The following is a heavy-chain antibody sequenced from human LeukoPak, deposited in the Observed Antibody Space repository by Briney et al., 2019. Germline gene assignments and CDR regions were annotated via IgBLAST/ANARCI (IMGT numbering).Heavy chain of an antibody. V-gene: IGHV3-33*01. CDR2: IWYDGSNK. CDR3: ASGEYHYGSGSLADY. CDR1: GFTFSSYG. J-gene: IGHJ4*02. Sequence: GRSLRLSCAASGFTFSSYGMHWVRQAPGKGLEGVGVIWYDGSNKYYADSVKGRFTISRDNSKNTLYLEMNSLRAEDTAVYYCASGEYHYGSGSLADYWGQGTLVTVSS. D-gene: IGHD3-10*01.